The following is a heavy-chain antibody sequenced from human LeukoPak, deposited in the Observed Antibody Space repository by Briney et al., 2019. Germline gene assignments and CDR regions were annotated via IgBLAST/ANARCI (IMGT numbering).Heavy chain of an antibody. V-gene: IGHV1-69*05. Sequence: SERVSCKASGGTFSSYAISWVRQAPGQGLEWMGGIIPIFGTAKYAQKFQGRVTITTDESTSTAHMELSSLRSADTAVYYCARVKDAYKTNYHFYYYMDVWGKGTTVTVSS. J-gene: IGHJ6*03. CDR1: GGTFSSYA. CDR3: ARVKDAYKTNYHFYYYMDV. CDR2: IIPIFGTA. D-gene: IGHD5-24*01.